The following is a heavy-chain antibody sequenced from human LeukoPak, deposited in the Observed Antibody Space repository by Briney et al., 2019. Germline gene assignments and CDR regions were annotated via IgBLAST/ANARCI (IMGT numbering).Heavy chain of an antibody. J-gene: IGHJ4*02. Sequence: SETLSLTCTVSGGSISSYYWSWIRQPPGKGLEWIGYIYYSGSTNYNPSLKSRVTISVDTSKNQFSLKLSSVTAADTAVYYCASTYCDFWSGYLGYFDYWGQGTLVTVSS. CDR3: ASTYCDFWSGYLGYFDY. CDR1: GGSISSYY. V-gene: IGHV4-59*08. CDR2: IYYSGST. D-gene: IGHD3-3*01.